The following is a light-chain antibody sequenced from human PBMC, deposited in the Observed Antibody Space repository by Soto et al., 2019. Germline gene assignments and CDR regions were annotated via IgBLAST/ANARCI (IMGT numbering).Light chain of an antibody. CDR1: QSVSIN. CDR3: QHFDNWPYT. Sequence: EIVMTQSPATLSVSPAERATLSCRASQSVSINLAWYQQKPDQAPRLLIYDASTRDTGIPARFSGSGSGTEFTLNISSLQSEDFAVYYCQHFDNWPYTFGQGTKVDIK. CDR2: DAS. V-gene: IGKV3-15*01. J-gene: IGKJ2*01.